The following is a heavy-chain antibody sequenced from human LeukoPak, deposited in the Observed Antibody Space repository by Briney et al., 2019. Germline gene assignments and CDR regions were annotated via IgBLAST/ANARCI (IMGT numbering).Heavy chain of an antibody. CDR2: INSNNGKT. D-gene: IGHD6-19*01. V-gene: IGHV1-18*01. Sequence: ASVKVSCKASGYNFINYGITWVRQAPGQGLEWMGWINSNNGKTEYIQTLQGRVTITTDTATSTVYMELRSLRSNDTAVYFCARKGSPVAGKRNWFDPWGQGTLVIVSS. CDR3: ARKGSPVAGKRNWFDP. CDR1: GYNFINYG. J-gene: IGHJ5*02.